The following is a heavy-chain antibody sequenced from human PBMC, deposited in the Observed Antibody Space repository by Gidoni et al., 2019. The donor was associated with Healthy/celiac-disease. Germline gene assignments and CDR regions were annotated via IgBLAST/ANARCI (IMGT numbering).Heavy chain of an antibody. CDR1: GFTFSNAW. CDR3: TTDTYGAARPDRWFDP. J-gene: IGHJ5*02. Sequence: EVQLVESGGGLVKPGGSLRLSCAASGFTFSNAWLSWVRQAPGKGLEWVGRIKSKTDGGTTDYAAPVKGRFTISRDDSKNTLYLQMNSLKTEDTAVYYCTTDTYGAARPDRWFDPWGQGTLVTVSS. D-gene: IGHD6-6*01. CDR2: IKSKTDGGTT. V-gene: IGHV3-15*01.